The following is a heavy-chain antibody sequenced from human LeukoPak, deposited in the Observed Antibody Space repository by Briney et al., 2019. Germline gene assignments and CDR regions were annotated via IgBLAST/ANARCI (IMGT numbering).Heavy chain of an antibody. J-gene: IGHJ4*02. CDR3: ARRAYSSGYYYFDY. V-gene: IGHV4-59*01. CDR2: IYYSGST. Sequence: SETLSLTCTVSGGSISSNYWRWIRQPPGEGLEWIGYIYYSGSTIYNPSLKNRVTISVETSKNQFSLKLRSVTTADTAVYYCARRAYSSGYYYFDYWGQGTLVTVSS. CDR1: GGSISSNY. D-gene: IGHD3-22*01.